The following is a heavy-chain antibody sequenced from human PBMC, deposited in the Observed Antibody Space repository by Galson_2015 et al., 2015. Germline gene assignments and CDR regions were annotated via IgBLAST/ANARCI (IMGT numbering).Heavy chain of an antibody. J-gene: IGHJ4*02. CDR2: INAGNGNT. V-gene: IGHV1-3*01. CDR1: GYSFTSYA. Sequence: SVKVSCKTSGYSFTSYAMHWVRQAPGQRLEWMGWINAGNGNTKYSQNFQGRVIITRDTSASTAYMELSSLRSENTAVYYCARVEYSSGWFFDYWGQGSLVTVSP. CDR3: ARVEYSSGWFFDY. D-gene: IGHD6-19*01.